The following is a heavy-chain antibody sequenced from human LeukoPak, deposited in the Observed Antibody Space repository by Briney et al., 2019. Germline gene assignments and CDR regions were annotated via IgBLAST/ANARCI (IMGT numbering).Heavy chain of an antibody. V-gene: IGHV5-51*01. Sequence: GESLQISCKGSGYSFTSYWIGWLRQMPGKGLEWMGIIYPGDSDTRYSPSFQGQVTISADKSISTAYLQWSSLKASDTAMYYCARQGGYYDSSGYYTHWGQGTLVTVSS. CDR3: ARQGGYYDSSGYYTH. CDR1: GYSFTSYW. D-gene: IGHD3-22*01. CDR2: IYPGDSDT. J-gene: IGHJ4*02.